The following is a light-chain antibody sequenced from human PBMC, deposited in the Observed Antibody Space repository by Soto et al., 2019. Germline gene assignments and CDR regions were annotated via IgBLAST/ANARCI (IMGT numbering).Light chain of an antibody. CDR2: SAS. V-gene: IGKV3-20*01. CDR3: QQYGSSRPT. CDR1: QTISTN. Sequence: EVVMTQSPATLSVSPGARAPLPCRASQTISTNLAWYQQKPGQAPRLLIWSASSRATGIPDRFSGSGSGTDFTLTSSRLEPEDFAEYYCQQYGSSRPTFGGGTKVDIK. J-gene: IGKJ4*01.